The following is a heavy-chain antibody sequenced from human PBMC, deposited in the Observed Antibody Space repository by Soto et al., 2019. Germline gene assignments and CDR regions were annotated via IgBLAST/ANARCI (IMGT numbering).Heavy chain of an antibody. V-gene: IGHV4-59*08. CDR2: FYFSETT. Sequence: SETLSLTCTVSGGSIRDFHWSWIRQPPGKGLEWIGSFYFSETTNSDPSLKGRVTVAVDSSKSHFSLKLASVTAEDTAIYYCTGSNPACSSPAYWGRGSRVAASS. J-gene: IGHJ4*02. CDR1: GGSIRDFH. D-gene: IGHD6-13*01. CDR3: TGSNPACSSPAY.